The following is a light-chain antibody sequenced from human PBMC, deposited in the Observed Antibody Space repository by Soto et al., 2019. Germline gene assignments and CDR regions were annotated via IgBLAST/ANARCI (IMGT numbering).Light chain of an antibody. V-gene: IGKV4-1*01. CDR3: QQYYTTPVT. CDR1: QTVLHGSNY. Sequence: DIVMTQSPDSLAVFLGERAPINCRSSQTVLHGSNYLAWYQQKPGQPPKLLIYWASTRESGVPDRFSGSGSGTDFTLTISSLQAEDVAVYYCQQYYTTPVTFGQGTKVEIK. CDR2: WAS. J-gene: IGKJ1*01.